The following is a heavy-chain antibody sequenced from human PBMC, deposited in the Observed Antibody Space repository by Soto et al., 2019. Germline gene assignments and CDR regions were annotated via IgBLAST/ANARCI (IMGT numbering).Heavy chain of an antibody. Sequence: QVQLVQSGAEVKKPGASVKVSCKASGYTFTSYYMHWVRQAPGQGLEWMGIINPSGGSTSYAQQFQGRVTMTRDTSTSTVYVELSSLRSEDTAVYYCASGHGANWFDRWCQGTLVTVSS. J-gene: IGHJ5*02. V-gene: IGHV1-46*03. CDR1: GYTFTSYY. CDR2: INPSGGST. D-gene: IGHD3-10*01. CDR3: ASGHGANWFDR.